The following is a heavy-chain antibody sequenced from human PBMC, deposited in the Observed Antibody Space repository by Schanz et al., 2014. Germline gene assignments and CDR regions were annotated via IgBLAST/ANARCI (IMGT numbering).Heavy chain of an antibody. CDR3: ARGNDIQVWSLDY. J-gene: IGHJ4*02. Sequence: QVQLQESGPGLVKPSETLSLTCTVSGDSISSYSWSWIRRPAGKGLEWIGRIYTSGPTNYNPSLKSRLTMSVDTSKNQVSRKLRCVTAADTAVYYCARGNDIQVWSLDYWGQGTLVTVSS. D-gene: IGHD5-18*01. CDR1: GDSISSYS. CDR2: IYTSGPT. V-gene: IGHV4-4*07.